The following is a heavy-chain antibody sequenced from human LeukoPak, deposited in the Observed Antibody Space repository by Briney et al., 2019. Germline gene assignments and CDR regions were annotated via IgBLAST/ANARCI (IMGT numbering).Heavy chain of an antibody. J-gene: IGHJ4*02. D-gene: IGHD5-18*01. CDR2: IFGSGGSP. Sequence: PGGSLRLSCEAFGFTFGSFAMYWVRQAPGKGLEWIAGIFGSGGSPHYADSVKGRFTISRDNSKNTVYLQINSLRAEDTAVYYCGKTTAGYSSGQKPAWPVDYWGQGTLATVSS. CDR3: GKTTAGYSSGQKPAWPVDY. CDR1: GFTFGSFA. V-gene: IGHV3-23*01.